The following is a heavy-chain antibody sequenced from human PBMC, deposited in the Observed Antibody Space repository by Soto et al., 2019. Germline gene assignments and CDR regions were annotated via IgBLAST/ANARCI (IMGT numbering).Heavy chain of an antibody. CDR1: GFHFSTYA. D-gene: IGHD2-15*01. Sequence: GGSLRLSCAASGFHFSTYAMSWVRQAPGKGLEWVAVISYDGSNKYYADSVKGRFTISRDNSKNTLYLQMNSLRAEDTAVYYCAKDPRGYCSGGSCYPEVYFQHWGQGTLVTVSS. V-gene: IGHV3-30*18. J-gene: IGHJ1*01. CDR3: AKDPRGYCSGGSCYPEVYFQH. CDR2: ISYDGSNK.